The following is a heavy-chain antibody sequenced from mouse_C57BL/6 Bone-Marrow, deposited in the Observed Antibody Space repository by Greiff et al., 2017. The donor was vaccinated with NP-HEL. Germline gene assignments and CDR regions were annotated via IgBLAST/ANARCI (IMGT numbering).Heavy chain of an antibody. Sequence: QVHVKQSGAELARPGASVKLSCKASGYTFTSYGISWVKQRTGQGLEWIGEIYPRSGNTYYNEKFKGKATLTADKSSSTAYMELRSLTSEDSAVYFCARENYYGLLYWYFDVWGTGTTVTVSS. V-gene: IGHV1-81*01. D-gene: IGHD1-1*01. J-gene: IGHJ1*03. CDR2: IYPRSGNT. CDR1: GYTFTSYG. CDR3: ARENYYGLLYWYFDV.